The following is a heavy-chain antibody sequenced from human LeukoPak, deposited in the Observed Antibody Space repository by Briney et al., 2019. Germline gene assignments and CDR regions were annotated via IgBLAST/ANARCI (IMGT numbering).Heavy chain of an antibody. CDR2: IYYSGST. J-gene: IGHJ4*02. V-gene: IGHV4-39*01. Sequence: SETLSLTCTVSGXSISSSSYYWGWIRQPPGKGLEWIGSIYYSGSTYYNPSLKSRVTISVDTSKNQFSLKLSSVTAADTAVYYCALYYYGSGSYYTFDYWGQGTLVTVSS. CDR1: GXSISSSSYY. D-gene: IGHD3-10*01. CDR3: ALYYYGSGSYYTFDY.